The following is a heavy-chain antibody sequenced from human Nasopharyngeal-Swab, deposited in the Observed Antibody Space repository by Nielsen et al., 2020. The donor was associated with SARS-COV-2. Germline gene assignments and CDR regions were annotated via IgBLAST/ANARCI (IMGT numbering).Heavy chain of an antibody. CDR2: TYYRSKWYN. Sequence: QTPSLTRAISGDSVSTYSAASNSIRHSPSRGLEWLGRTYYRSKWYNDYAVSVKSRITINPDTSKNQSSLQLNSVTPEDTAVYYCARDRSIEADAFDIWGQGTMVTVS. CDR3: ARDRSIEADAFDI. CDR1: GDSVSTYSAA. V-gene: IGHV6-1*01. D-gene: IGHD2-15*01. J-gene: IGHJ3*02.